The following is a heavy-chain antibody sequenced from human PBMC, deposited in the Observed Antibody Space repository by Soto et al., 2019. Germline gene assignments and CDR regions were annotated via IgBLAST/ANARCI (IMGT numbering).Heavy chain of an antibody. J-gene: IGHJ4*02. D-gene: IGHD3-10*01. CDR3: AKDSGNLWFGELWYSSGQRMDY. CDR2: ISWNSGSI. V-gene: IGHV3-9*01. Sequence: GGSLRLSCAASGFTFDDYAMHWVRQAPGKGLEWVSGISWNSGSIGYADSVKGRFTISRDNAKNSLYLQMNSLRAEDTALYYCAKDSGNLWFGELWYSSGQRMDYWGQGTLVTVSS. CDR1: GFTFDDYA.